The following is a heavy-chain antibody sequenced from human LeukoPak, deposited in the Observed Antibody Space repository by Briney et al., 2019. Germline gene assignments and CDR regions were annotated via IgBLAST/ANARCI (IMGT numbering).Heavy chain of an antibody. CDR2: IYYSGST. CDR3: AGGLQSNYYYGMDV. Sequence: SETLSLTCTVSGGSISSGGYYWSRVRQHPGKGLEWIGYIYYSGSTYYNPSLKSRVTISVDTSKNQFSLKLSSVTAADTAVYYCAGGLQSNYYYGMDVWGQGTTVTVSS. CDR1: GGSISSGGYY. D-gene: IGHD4-11*01. V-gene: IGHV4-31*03. J-gene: IGHJ6*02.